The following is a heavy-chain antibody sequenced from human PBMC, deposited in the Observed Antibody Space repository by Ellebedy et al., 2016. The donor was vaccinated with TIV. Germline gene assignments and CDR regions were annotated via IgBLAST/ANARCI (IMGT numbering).Heavy chain of an antibody. CDR2: INPYNGSK. J-gene: IGHJ5*02. V-gene: IGHV1-18*01. CDR1: GYTFTSYG. CDR3: ARDGPWGYHWFDP. D-gene: IGHD3-16*02. Sequence: AASVKVSCKASGYTFTSYGISWVRQAPGQGLEWMGWINPYNGSKNYVQKLQDRVTMTTDTSTSTAYMELRSLRSDDAAVYYCARDGPWGYHWFDPWGQGTLVTVSS.